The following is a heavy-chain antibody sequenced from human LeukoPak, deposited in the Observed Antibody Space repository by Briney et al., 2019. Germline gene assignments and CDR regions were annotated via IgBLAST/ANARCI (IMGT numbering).Heavy chain of an antibody. CDR2: INYSGST. Sequence: SETLSLTCIVSGGSISSGGHYWSWIRQHPGKGLEWIGYINYSGSTYYNPSLKSRVTISVDTSKNQFSLKLSSVTAADTAVYYCARDSRTVTAIDYWGQGTLVTVSS. CDR1: GGSISSGGHY. CDR3: ARDSRTVTAIDY. V-gene: IGHV4-31*03. J-gene: IGHJ4*02. D-gene: IGHD4-17*01.